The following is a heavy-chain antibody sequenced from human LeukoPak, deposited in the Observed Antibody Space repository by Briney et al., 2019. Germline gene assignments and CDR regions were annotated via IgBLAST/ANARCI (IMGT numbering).Heavy chain of an antibody. D-gene: IGHD3-22*01. J-gene: IGHJ4*02. Sequence: GGSLRLSCAASGFTFSNSSMNWVRQAPGEGLEWVSSISSSSDYIYDADSVKGRFTISRDNSQNTLYLQMNSLTAEDTAVYYCAKYYYDSSGYYITPPARAPDYWGQGTLVTVSS. CDR1: GFTFSNSS. CDR2: ISSSSDYI. CDR3: AKYYYDSSGYYITPPARAPDY. V-gene: IGHV3-21*04.